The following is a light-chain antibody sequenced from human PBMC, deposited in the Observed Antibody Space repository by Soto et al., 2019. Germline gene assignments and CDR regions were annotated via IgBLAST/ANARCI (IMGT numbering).Light chain of an antibody. Sequence: VLTQSPGTLCFTTGKRSSLSCMASQSVSNNLAWYQQKPGQAPRLLIYGASTRATDIPARFSGSGSGTEFTLTISSLQSEDFAVYYCQQYNNWPVTFGQGTRLEIK. CDR2: GAS. CDR1: QSVSNN. CDR3: QQYNNWPVT. V-gene: IGKV3-15*01. J-gene: IGKJ5*01.